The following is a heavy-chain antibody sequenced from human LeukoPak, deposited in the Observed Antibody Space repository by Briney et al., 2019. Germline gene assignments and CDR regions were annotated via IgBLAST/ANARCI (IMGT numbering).Heavy chain of an antibody. Sequence: SETLSLTCTVSGGSISSGGYYWSWIRQHPGKGLEWIGYIYYSGSTYYNPSLKSRVTISVDTSKNQFSLKLSSVTAADTAVYYCARVRGSSWSLKGYWFDPWGQGTLVTVSS. V-gene: IGHV4-31*03. CDR3: ARVRGSSWSLKGYWFDP. CDR1: GGSISSGGYY. J-gene: IGHJ5*02. CDR2: IYYSGST. D-gene: IGHD6-13*01.